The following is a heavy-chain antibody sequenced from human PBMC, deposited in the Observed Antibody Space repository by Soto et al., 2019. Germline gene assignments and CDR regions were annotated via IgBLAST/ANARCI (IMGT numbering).Heavy chain of an antibody. CDR2: INAGNGNT. Sequence: VSVKVSCKASGYTFTSYAMHWVRQAPGQRLEWMGWINAGNGNTKYSQKFQGRVTITRDTSASTAYMELSSLRSEDTAVYYCARDFKPGGYCSGGSCYHDAFAIWRHGTILTV. V-gene: IGHV1-3*01. CDR3: ARDFKPGGYCSGGSCYHDAFAI. D-gene: IGHD2-15*01. J-gene: IGHJ3*02. CDR1: GYTFTSYA.